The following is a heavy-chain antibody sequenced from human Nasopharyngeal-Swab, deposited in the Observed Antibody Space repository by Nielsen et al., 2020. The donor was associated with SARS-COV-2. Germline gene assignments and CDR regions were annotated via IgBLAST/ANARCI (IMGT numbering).Heavy chain of an antibody. CDR1: GGSISSGGYY. CDR3: ARVHSSGWYYFDY. Sequence: SETLSLTCTVSGGSISSGGYYWSWIRQHPGKGLEWIGYIYYSGSTYYNPSLKSRVTISVDTSKNQFSLKLSSVTAADPAVYYCARVHSSGWYYFDYWGQGTLVTVSS. CDR2: IYYSGST. J-gene: IGHJ4*02. V-gene: IGHV4-31*03. D-gene: IGHD6-19*01.